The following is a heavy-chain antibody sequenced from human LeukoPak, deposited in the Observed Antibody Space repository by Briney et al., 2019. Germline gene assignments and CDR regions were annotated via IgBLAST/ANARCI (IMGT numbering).Heavy chain of an antibody. J-gene: IGHJ4*02. V-gene: IGHV4-39*01. Sequence: SETLSLTCTVSGGSISSSSYYWGWIRQPPGKGLEWIGSIYYSGSTYYNPSLKSRVTISVDTSKNQFSLKLSSVTAAGTAVYYCASAPTYYDFWSGYLYYFDYWGQGTLVTVSS. CDR1: GGSISSSSYY. CDR3: ASAPTYYDFWSGYLYYFDY. D-gene: IGHD3-3*01. CDR2: IYYSGST.